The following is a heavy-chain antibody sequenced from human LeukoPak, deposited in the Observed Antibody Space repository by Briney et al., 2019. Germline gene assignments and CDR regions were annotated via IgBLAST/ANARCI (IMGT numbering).Heavy chain of an antibody. CDR3: ARDPDYYGILTGYYSPAPPFDY. CDR1: GYTFTGYY. D-gene: IGHD3-9*01. V-gene: IGHV1-2*02. Sequence: ASVKVSCKASGYTFTGYYMHWVRQAPGQGLEWMGWINPNSGGTNYAQKFQGRVTMTRDTSISTAYMELSRLRPDDTAVYYCARDPDYYGILTGYYSPAPPFDYWGQGTLVTVSS. CDR2: INPNSGGT. J-gene: IGHJ4*02.